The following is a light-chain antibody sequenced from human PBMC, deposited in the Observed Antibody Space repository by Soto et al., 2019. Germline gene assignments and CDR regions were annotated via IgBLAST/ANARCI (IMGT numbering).Light chain of an antibody. CDR3: SLYTGTITLGA. CDR2: EVI. Sequence: QSALTQPASVSGSPGQSITISCTGSNSDIGAYNYVSWYQQHPGKAPKLIIYEVIYRPSGISNRFSGSKSGNTASLTISGLQADDEADYYCSLYTGTITLGAVGSGTKVTV. CDR1: NSDIGAYNY. J-gene: IGLJ1*01. V-gene: IGLV2-14*01.